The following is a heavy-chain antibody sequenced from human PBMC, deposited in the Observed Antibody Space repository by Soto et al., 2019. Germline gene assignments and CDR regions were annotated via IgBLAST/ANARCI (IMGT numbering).Heavy chain of an antibody. V-gene: IGHV3-23*01. CDR2: ISGSGGST. CDR3: AKDRPPYDTSGPSDY. Sequence: GGSLRLSCAASGFTFSSYAMSWVRQAPGKGLEWVSSISGSGGSTYYPDSVKGRFTMSRDNSKNTLFLQMNSLRAEDTAVYFCAKDRPPYDTSGPSDYRGQGTLVTVSS. J-gene: IGHJ4*02. D-gene: IGHD3-22*01. CDR1: GFTFSSYA.